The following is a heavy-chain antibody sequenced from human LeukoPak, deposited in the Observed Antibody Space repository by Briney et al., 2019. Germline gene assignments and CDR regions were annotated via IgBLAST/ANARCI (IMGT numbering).Heavy chain of an antibody. CDR3: ARADWNDGEIDY. CDR1: GYTFTGYY. D-gene: IGHD1-1*01. J-gene: IGHJ4*02. Sequence: ASVKVSCKASGYTFTGYYMHWVRQAPGQGLEWMGWINPNSGGTNYAQKFQGRVTMTRDTSISTAYMELSRLGSDDTAVYYCARADWNDGEIDYWDQGTLVTVSS. V-gene: IGHV1-2*02. CDR2: INPNSGGT.